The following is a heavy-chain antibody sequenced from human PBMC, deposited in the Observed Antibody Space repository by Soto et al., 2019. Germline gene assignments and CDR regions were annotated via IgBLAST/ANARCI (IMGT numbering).Heavy chain of an antibody. CDR2: INAGNGNT. D-gene: IGHD2-8*01. Sequence: ASVKVSCKASGYTFTSYAMHWVRQAPGQRLEWMGWINAGNGNTKYSQKFQGRVTITRDTSASTAYMELSSLRSEDTAVYYCARSDIVLMVYAPLDYWGQGTLVTVS. CDR3: ARSDIVLMVYAPLDY. CDR1: GYTFTSYA. J-gene: IGHJ4*02. V-gene: IGHV1-3*01.